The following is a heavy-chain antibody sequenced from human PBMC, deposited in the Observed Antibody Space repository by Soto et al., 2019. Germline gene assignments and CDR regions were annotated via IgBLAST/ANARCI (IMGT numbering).Heavy chain of an antibody. D-gene: IGHD3-22*01. CDR1: GGSIGSGGYY. CDR2: ICFSGST. Sequence: QVQLQESGPGLVKPSQTLSLTCTVSGGSIGSGGYYWSWIRQHPGKGLEWIGYICFSGSTYYNPSLKSRVTISVDTSKNQFSLRLSSVTAADTAMYYCARGGYHYYSSAYSEVYFFDYWGQGPLVTVSS. V-gene: IGHV4-31*03. J-gene: IGHJ4*02. CDR3: ARGGYHYYSSAYSEVYFFDY.